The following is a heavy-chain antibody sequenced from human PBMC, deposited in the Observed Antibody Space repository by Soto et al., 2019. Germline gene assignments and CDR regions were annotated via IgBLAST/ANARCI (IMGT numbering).Heavy chain of an antibody. CDR2: IKSKTDGGTT. J-gene: IGHJ5*02. Sequence: GGSLRLSCAASGFTFTGSALHWVRQASGTGLEWVGRIKSKTDGGTTDYAAPVKGRFTISRDDSKNTLYLQMNSLKTEDTAVYYCTTDYIYEHSLLWWVAWGQGTLVTVSS. CDR1: GFTFTGSA. D-gene: IGHD2-21*01. V-gene: IGHV3-15*07. CDR3: TTDYIYEHSLLWWVA.